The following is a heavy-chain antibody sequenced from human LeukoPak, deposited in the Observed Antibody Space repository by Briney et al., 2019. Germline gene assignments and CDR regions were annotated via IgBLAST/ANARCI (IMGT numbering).Heavy chain of an antibody. V-gene: IGHV5-51*01. CDR1: GYIFTSYW. CDR3: ARQGYCSGGGCSFDD. J-gene: IGHJ4*02. D-gene: IGHD2-15*01. CDR2: IYPGDSAT. Sequence: HGESLKISCKGSGYIFTSYWIGWVRQMPGKGLEWMGIIYPGDSATRYSPSFQGQVTISADKSISTAYLQWSSLKASDTAMYYCARQGYCSGGGCSFDDWGQGTLVTVSS.